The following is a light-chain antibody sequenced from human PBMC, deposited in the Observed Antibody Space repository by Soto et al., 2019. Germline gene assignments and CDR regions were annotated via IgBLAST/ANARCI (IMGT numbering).Light chain of an antibody. CDR1: SSDVGAYNF. V-gene: IGLV2-14*03. CDR3: SSFTRSNTAL. CDR2: DVS. Sequence: QSVLTQPASVSGSPGQSITISCTGTSSDVGAYNFVSWYQHHPGKAPKLMIYDVSDRPSGVSNRFSGSKSGNTASLTISGLQAEDEADYYFSSFTRSNTALFGGGTQLTVL. J-gene: IGLJ3*02.